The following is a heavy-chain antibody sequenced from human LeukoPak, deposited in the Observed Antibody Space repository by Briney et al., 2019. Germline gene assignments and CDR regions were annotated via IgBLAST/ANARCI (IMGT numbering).Heavy chain of an antibody. J-gene: IGHJ4*02. CDR1: GDSISGYY. CDR3: ARGAEKTAVAGHYSFDY. CDR2: IYRSGDT. V-gene: IGHV4-4*07. Sequence: SETLSLTCTVSGDSISGYYWTWVRQPAGKGQEWIGRIYRSGDTYSNPSLQSRVTISLDMSNNQFSLKVTSLTAADTAVYYCARGAEKTAVAGHYSFDYWGQGILVSVSS. D-gene: IGHD2-2*01.